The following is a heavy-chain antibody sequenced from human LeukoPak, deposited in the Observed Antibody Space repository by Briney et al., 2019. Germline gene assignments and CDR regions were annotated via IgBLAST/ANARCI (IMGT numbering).Heavy chain of an antibody. J-gene: IGHJ5*02. CDR2: IIPIFGTA. D-gene: IGHD3-3*01. CDR3: ARAPVRFLEWKNWFDP. V-gene: IGHV1-69*05. Sequence: SVKLSCKASGGTFSSYAISWVRQAPGQGLEWRGGIIPIFGTANYAQKFQGRVTITTDESTSTAYMELSSLRSEDTAVYYCARAPVRFLEWKNWFDPWGQGTLVTVSS. CDR1: GGTFSSYA.